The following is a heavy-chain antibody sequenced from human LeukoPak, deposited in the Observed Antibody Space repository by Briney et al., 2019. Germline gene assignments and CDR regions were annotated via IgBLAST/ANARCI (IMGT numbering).Heavy chain of an antibody. CDR1: GFTFSSYG. CDR3: ASEPLIYKGWTPDY. V-gene: IGHV3-33*08. J-gene: IGHJ4*02. CDR2: IWYDGSNK. Sequence: GGSLRLSCAASGFTFSSYGMHWVRQAPGKGLEWVAVIWYDGSNKYYADSVKGRFTISRDNSKNTLYLQMNSLRAEDTAVYYCASEPLIYKGWTPDYWGQGTLVTVSS. D-gene: IGHD6-19*01.